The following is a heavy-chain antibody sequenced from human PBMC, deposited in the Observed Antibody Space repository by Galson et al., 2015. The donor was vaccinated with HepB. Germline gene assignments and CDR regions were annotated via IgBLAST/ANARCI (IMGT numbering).Heavy chain of an antibody. CDR3: AADLASSWGYYYYMDV. V-gene: IGHV1-58*01. CDR1: GFTFTSSA. D-gene: IGHD6-13*01. CDR2: IVVGSGNT. J-gene: IGHJ6*03. Sequence: SVKVSCKASGFTFTSSAVQWVRQARGQRLEWIGWIVVGSGNTNYAQKFQERVTITRDMSTSTAYMELSSLRSEDTAVYYCAADLASSWGYYYYMDVWGKGTTVTVSS.